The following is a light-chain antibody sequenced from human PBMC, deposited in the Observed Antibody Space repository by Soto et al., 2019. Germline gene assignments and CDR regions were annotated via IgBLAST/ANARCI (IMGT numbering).Light chain of an antibody. CDR3: QQYGSSSST. J-gene: IGKJ5*01. Sequence: EIVLTQSPGTLSLSPGERATLSCRASQSVSSSYLAWYQQKPGQAPRLLIYAAAIRGTDIPDRFSGSGSGTDFTLTIIRLEPEDCAVCYCQQYGSSSSTFGQGTRLEIK. CDR1: QSVSSSY. CDR2: AAA. V-gene: IGKV3-20*01.